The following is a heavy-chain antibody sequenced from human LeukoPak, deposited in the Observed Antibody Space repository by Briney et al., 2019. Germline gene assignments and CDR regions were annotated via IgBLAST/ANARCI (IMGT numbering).Heavy chain of an antibody. CDR1: GFTSSSYA. CDR3: AKDLGSGWSEGAFDI. V-gene: IGHV3-23*01. D-gene: IGHD6-19*01. Sequence: GGSLRLSCAASGFTSSSYATSWVRQGPGKGLQWVSGGSSGSTYYADSVKGLFNISRDNSKNTLYLQMNSLRAEDTAVYYGAKDLGSGWSEGAFDIWGQGTMVTVSS. J-gene: IGHJ3*02. CDR2: GSSGST.